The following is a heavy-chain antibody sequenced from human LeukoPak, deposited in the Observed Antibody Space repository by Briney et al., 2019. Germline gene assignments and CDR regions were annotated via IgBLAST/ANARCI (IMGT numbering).Heavy chain of an antibody. CDR1: GFTFSSYG. V-gene: IGHV3-30*02. CDR2: IRYDGSDK. J-gene: IGHJ4*02. CDR3: AKVITIFGEGFDY. Sequence: PGGSLRLSCAASGFTFSSYGMHWVRQAPGKGLEWVAFIRYDGSDKYYADSVKGRFTISRDNSKNTLYLQMNSLRAEDTAVYYCAKVITIFGEGFDYWGQGTLVTVSS. D-gene: IGHD3-3*01.